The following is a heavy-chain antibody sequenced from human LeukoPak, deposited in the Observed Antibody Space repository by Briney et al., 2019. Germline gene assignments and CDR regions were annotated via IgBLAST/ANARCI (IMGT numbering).Heavy chain of an antibody. V-gene: IGHV3-21*01. Sequence: VGSLRLSCAASGFTFSSYSMNCVRQAPGKGLEWVSSISSSSSYIYYADSVKGRFTISRDNAKNSLYLQMNSLRAEDTAVYYCARVGAAGEGPYYFDYWGQGTLVTVSS. CDR2: ISSSSSYI. J-gene: IGHJ4*02. CDR1: GFTFSSYS. D-gene: IGHD6-13*01. CDR3: ARVGAAGEGPYYFDY.